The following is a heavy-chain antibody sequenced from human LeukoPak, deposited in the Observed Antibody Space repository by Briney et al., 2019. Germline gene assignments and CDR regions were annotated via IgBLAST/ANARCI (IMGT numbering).Heavy chain of an antibody. CDR3: ARQSWGPLGAARI. V-gene: IGHV4-4*02. Sequence: PSGTLSLTCAVSGASIISSNWWTWVRQPPGKGLEWIGEIYQSGTTNYNPSLKSRVTISVDTSKNQFSLKLSSVTAADTAVYYCARQSWGPLGAARIWGQGTMVTVSS. D-gene: IGHD6-13*01. J-gene: IGHJ3*02. CDR1: GASIISSNW. CDR2: IYQSGTT.